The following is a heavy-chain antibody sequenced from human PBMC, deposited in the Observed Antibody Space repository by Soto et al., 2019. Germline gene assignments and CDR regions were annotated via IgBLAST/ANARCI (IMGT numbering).Heavy chain of an antibody. J-gene: IGHJ5*01. CDR1: GGSFSGYY. V-gene: IGHV4-34*01. CDR3: ARGDYWIRYYYDSSGCFDY. CDR2: INHSGST. D-gene: IGHD3-22*01. Sequence: PSETLSLTCAVYGGSFSGYYWSWIRQPPGKGLEWIGEINHSGSTNYNPSLKSRVTISVDTSKNQFSLKLSSVTAADTAVYYCARGDYWIRYYYDSSGCFDYWGHGTLVTVSS.